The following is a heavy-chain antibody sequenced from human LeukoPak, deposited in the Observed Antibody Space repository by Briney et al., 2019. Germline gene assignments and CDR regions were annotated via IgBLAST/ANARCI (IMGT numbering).Heavy chain of an antibody. CDR1: GGSISSGGFY. Sequence: SQTLSLTCTVSGGSISSGGFYWSRIRQPAGKGLEWIGHVYSSGSTHYNPSLKSRVTISMDTSKDQFSLKLSSVTAADTAVYYCARDRGSSGWFDSWGQGTLVTVSS. J-gene: IGHJ5*01. CDR2: VYSSGST. D-gene: IGHD6-19*01. V-gene: IGHV4-61*09. CDR3: ARDRGSSGWFDS.